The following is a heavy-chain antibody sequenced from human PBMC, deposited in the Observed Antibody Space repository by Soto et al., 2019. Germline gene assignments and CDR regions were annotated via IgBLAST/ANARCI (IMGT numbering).Heavy chain of an antibody. CDR2: IGTSGSYI. J-gene: IGHJ4*02. Sequence: GESLRLSCAVSGFIFSRYSMNWVRQAPGKGLEWVSSIGTSGSYIYDTDSVKGRFTISRDNTKDSLYLQMNSLRAEDTAIYYCARGSAFIGLDYWGQGTPVTVSS. D-gene: IGHD1-26*01. CDR1: GFIFSRYS. CDR3: ARGSAFIGLDY. V-gene: IGHV3-21*01.